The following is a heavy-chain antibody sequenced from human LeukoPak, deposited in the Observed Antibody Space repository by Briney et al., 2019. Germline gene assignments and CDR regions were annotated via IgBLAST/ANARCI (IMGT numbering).Heavy chain of an antibody. CDR2: INTITGNP. CDR3: ARDQEFRSGQYRRDFDY. V-gene: IGHV7-4-1*02. Sequence: ASVKVSCKASGYTFTSFAMNWVRQAPGQGPEWMGWINTITGNPTYAQGFTGRFVFSLDTSVSTAYLQISSLKAEDTAVYYCARDQEFRSGQYRRDFDYWGQGTLVTVSS. D-gene: IGHD3-3*01. CDR1: GYTFTSFA. J-gene: IGHJ4*02.